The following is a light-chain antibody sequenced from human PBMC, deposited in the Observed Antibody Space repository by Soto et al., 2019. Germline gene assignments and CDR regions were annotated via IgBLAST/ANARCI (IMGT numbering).Light chain of an antibody. J-gene: IGLJ2*01. CDR2: VGADGVVG. CDR1: SGYSNYN. V-gene: IGLV9-49*03. Sequence: QAVVTQPPSASASLGASVTLTCTLSSGYSNYNVDWYQQRPGKGPRFVMRVGADGVVGSKGDGIPDRFSVLASGLNRYLTIKNIQEEDESDYHCGAVHGGGSDFVVVFGGGTKVTVL. CDR3: GAVHGGGSDFVVV.